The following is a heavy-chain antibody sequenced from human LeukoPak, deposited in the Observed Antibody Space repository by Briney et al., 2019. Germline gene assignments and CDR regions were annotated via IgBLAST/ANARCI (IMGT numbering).Heavy chain of an antibody. D-gene: IGHD6-19*01. J-gene: IGHJ4*02. Sequence: ASVKVSCKVSGYTLTELSMHWVRQAPGKGLEWMGGFDPEDGETIYAQKFQGRVTMTEDTSTDTAYMELSSLRSEDTAVYYCTRVSVADPNPDYWGQGILVTVSS. CDR3: TRVSVADPNPDY. CDR2: FDPEDGET. CDR1: GYTLTELS. V-gene: IGHV1-24*01.